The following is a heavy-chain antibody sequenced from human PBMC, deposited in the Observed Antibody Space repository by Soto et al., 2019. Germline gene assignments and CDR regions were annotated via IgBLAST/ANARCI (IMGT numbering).Heavy chain of an antibody. V-gene: IGHV3-7*05. D-gene: IGHD3-10*01. CDR1: GFTFSDYW. CDR3: GTNVRGSSFDY. J-gene: IGHJ4*02. CDR2: IKHDGGEQ. Sequence: EVHLVESGGGLVQPGGSLRLSCAASGFTFSDYWMRWVRQAPVKGLEWVATIKHDGGEQYYVDSVKGRFIISRDSAKNSLYLQLNSLRADDAAVYYCGTNVRGSSFDYWGRGTLVTVSS.